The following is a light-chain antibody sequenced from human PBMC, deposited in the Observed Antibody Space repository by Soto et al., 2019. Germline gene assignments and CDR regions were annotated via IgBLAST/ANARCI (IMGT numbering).Light chain of an antibody. J-gene: IGKJ5*01. CDR3: QQRSNWPPT. V-gene: IGKV3-11*01. Sequence: EIVLTQSPATLSLSPGERATLSCRASQSVSSYLAWYQQKPGQAPRLLIYDRSNRATGIPARFSGSGSGTDFTLTISSLEPEDFAVYYCQQRSNWPPTFGQGTRLEIK. CDR2: DRS. CDR1: QSVSSY.